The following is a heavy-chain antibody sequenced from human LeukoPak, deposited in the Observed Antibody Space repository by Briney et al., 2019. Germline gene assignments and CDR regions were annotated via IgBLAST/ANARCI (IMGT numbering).Heavy chain of an antibody. CDR2: IYYSGST. D-gene: IGHD1-26*01. CDR1: GGSISSYY. J-gene: IGHJ4*02. V-gene: IGHV4-59*01. Sequence: SETLSLTCTVSGGSISSYYWSWIRQPPGKGLEWIGYIYYSGSTNYNPSLKSRVTISVDTSKNQFSLKLSSVTAADTAVYYCATYSGSYRNYWGQGTLVTVSS. CDR3: ATYSGSYRNY.